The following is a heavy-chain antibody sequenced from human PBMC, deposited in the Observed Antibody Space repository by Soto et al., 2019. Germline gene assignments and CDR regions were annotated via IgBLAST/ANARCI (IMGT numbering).Heavy chain of an antibody. Sequence: QVQLQESGPGLVKPSQTLSLTCTVSVGSTSSDNYWSWIRQPPGKGLEWIGDIYYSGNTDYNPSLKSRLAISIDTSKNQFSLKLSSVTAADTAVYFCAREGGESSDGLYYFDSWGQGSLVTVSS. CDR3: AREGGESSDGLYYFDS. CDR2: IYYSGNT. V-gene: IGHV4-30-4*01. D-gene: IGHD3-16*01. CDR1: VGSTSSDNY. J-gene: IGHJ4*02.